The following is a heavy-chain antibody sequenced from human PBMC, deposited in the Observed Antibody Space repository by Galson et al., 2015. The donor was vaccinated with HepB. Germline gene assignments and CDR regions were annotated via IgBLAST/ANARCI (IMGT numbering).Heavy chain of an antibody. D-gene: IGHD6-13*01. CDR3: AREQAAAGSWYYFDY. Sequence: SVKVSCKASGYTFTSYGISWVRQAPGQGLEWMGWISAYNGNTNYAQKLQGRVTMTTDTSTSTAYMELRSLRSDDTAVYYCAREQAAAGSWYYFDYWGQGTLVTVSS. J-gene: IGHJ4*02. CDR1: GYTFTSYG. CDR2: ISAYNGNT. V-gene: IGHV1-18*04.